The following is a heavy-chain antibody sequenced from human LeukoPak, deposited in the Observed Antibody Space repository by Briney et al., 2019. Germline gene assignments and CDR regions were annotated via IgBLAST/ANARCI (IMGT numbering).Heavy chain of an antibody. CDR1: GDSISSGGYS. V-gene: IGHV4-30-4*07. Sequence: KPSQTLSLTCAVSGDSISSGGYSWIWVRHPRGKGLEWFGYIFSSGRSYYNPSLQSRVTISVDTSKNEFSLKVTSVTAADTAVYYCARDPYDSGIWGQGTLVTVSS. J-gene: IGHJ4*02. CDR3: ARDPYDSGI. D-gene: IGHD3-10*01. CDR2: IFSSGRS.